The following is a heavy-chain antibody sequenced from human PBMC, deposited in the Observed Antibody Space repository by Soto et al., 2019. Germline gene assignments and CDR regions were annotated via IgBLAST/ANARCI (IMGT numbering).Heavy chain of an antibody. D-gene: IGHD2-15*01. CDR3: ARDQCSGGTCADDYYAMDV. J-gene: IGHJ6*02. Sequence: PSETLSHTCTVSGGSISGSYWSWLRQPPGKGLEWVGQIHNSGTTKYKPSLSSRVTISVDTSKNEYSLKLSSVTAADTAVYYCARDQCSGGTCADDYYAMDVWGQGTTVTVS. CDR2: IHNSGTT. CDR1: GGSISGSY. V-gene: IGHV4-59*01.